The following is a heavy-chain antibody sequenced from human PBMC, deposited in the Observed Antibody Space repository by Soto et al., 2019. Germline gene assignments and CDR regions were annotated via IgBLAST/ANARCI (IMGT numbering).Heavy chain of an antibody. Sequence: SQTLSLTCSISGDSVSSDITSWNWIRQSPSRGLEWLGRTYYRSKWFHDYAASVKSRITINPDTSKNQFSMELNSMTPEDTAVYYCARGNALDVWGQGTVVTVSS. CDR3: ARGNALDV. CDR1: GDSVSSDITS. CDR2: TYYRSKWFH. D-gene: IGHD3-10*01. V-gene: IGHV6-1*01. J-gene: IGHJ3*01.